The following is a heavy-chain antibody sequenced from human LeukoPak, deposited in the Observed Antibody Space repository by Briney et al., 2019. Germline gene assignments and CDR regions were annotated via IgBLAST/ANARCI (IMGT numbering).Heavy chain of an antibody. J-gene: IGHJ6*03. D-gene: IGHD3-22*01. CDR2: IYHSGST. CDR1: GYSISSGYY. V-gene: IGHV4-38-2*02. CDR3: ARHCYDSSGYYHYYYYMDV. Sequence: SETLSPTCTVSGYSISSGYYWGWIRQPPGKGLEWIGSIYHSGSTYYNPSLKSRVTISVDTSKNQFSLKLSSVTAADTAVYYCARHCYDSSGYYHYYYYMDVWGKGTTVTISS.